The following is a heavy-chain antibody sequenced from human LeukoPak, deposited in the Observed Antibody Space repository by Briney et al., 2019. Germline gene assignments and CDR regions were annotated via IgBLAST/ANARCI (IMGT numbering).Heavy chain of an antibody. CDR2: MNPNSGNT. Sequence: ASVKVSCKASGYTFTSSDINWVRQATGQGLERMGWMNPNSGNTGYAQKFQGRVTITRNTSISTAYMELSSLRSEDTAVHYCARGLGERRDAFDIWGQGTMVTVSS. J-gene: IGHJ3*02. CDR3: ARGLGERRDAFDI. V-gene: IGHV1-8*03. D-gene: IGHD1-1*01. CDR1: GYTFTSSD.